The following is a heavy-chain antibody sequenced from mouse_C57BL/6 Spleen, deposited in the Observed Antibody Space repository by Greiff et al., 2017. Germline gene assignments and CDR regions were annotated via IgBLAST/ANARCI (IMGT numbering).Heavy chain of an antibody. D-gene: IGHD1-3*01. CDR1: GYTFTDYY. V-gene: IGHV1-26*01. CDR2: INPNNGGT. J-gene: IGHJ4*01. CDR3: ARSSGAMDY. Sequence: VQLQQSGPELVKPGASVKISCKASGYTFTDYYMNWVKQSHGKSLEWIGDINPNNGGTSYNQKFKGKATLTVDKSSSTAYMELRSLTSEDSAFYYCARSSGAMDYWGQGTSVTDSS.